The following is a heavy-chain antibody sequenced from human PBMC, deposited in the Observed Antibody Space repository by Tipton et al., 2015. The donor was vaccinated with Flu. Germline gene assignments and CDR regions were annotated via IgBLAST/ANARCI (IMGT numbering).Heavy chain of an antibody. Sequence: TLSLTCTVSGDSVNTENFFWSWVRQPAGKGLEWLGRVYKTGSANYNPSLKSRLSMPVDTSKNLFSLNLSSVTAADTAVYYCAGSRGIEAEAGVWVYWGQGTLVAVSS. D-gene: IGHD6-13*01. V-gene: IGHV4-61*10. CDR2: VYKTGSA. CDR1: GDSVNTENFF. J-gene: IGHJ4*02. CDR3: AGSRGIEAEAGVWVY.